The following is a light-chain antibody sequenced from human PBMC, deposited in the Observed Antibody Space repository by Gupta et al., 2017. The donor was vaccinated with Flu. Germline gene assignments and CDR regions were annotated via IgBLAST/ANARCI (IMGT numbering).Light chain of an antibody. CDR3: QQYGSSPPT. J-gene: IGKJ1*01. V-gene: IGKV3-20*01. CDR1: QPVNYDY. Sequence: EILLTQSPGTLPWSPGERATLSCRASQPVNYDYVAWYQHRPGQAPRLLMYGVSSRATGVPDRFSGSRSGTDFTLIISRVEAEDFAVYHCQQYGSSPPTFGRGTRVEI. CDR2: GVS.